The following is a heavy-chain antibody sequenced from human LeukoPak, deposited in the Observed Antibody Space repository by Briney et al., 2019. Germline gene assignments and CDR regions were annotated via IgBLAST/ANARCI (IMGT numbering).Heavy chain of an antibody. D-gene: IGHD6-13*01. Sequence: GGSLRLSCAASGFTFSSYGMSWVRQAPGKGLEWVSAISGSGGSTYYADSVKGRFTISRDNSKNSLYLQMNSLRAEDTALYYCAKGGGSSSWYNRFDPWGQGTLVTVSS. CDR1: GFTFSSYG. CDR2: ISGSGGST. J-gene: IGHJ5*02. V-gene: IGHV3-23*01. CDR3: AKGGGSSSWYNRFDP.